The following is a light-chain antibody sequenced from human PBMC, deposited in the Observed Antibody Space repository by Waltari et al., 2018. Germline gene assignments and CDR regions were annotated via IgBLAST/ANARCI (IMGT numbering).Light chain of an antibody. V-gene: IGKV3D-11*02. CDR1: PNISNY. CDR3: QQRRNWPIT. Sequence: EIVLTQSPATLSLSPGERATLSFRAPPNISNYLAGYQQKPGQAPRLLIYDASNRATGIPARFSGTGPGTDFTLTISSLEPEDFAVYYCQQRRNWPITCGQGTRLDIK. J-gene: IGKJ5*01. CDR2: DAS.